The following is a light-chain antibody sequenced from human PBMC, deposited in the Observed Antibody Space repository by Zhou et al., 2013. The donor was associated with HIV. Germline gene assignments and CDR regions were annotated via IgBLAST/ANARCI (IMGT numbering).Light chain of an antibody. CDR1: QDISSY. J-gene: IGKJ4*01. V-gene: IGKV1-8*01. CDR2: KAS. Sequence: AIRMTQSPTSFSASTGDRVTITCRATQDISSYVAWYQQELGKAPKLLIYKASSLESGVPSRFSGSGSGTEFTLSISSLQPDDFATYYCQQYKIYPLTFGGGTKVEIK. CDR3: QQYKIYPLT.